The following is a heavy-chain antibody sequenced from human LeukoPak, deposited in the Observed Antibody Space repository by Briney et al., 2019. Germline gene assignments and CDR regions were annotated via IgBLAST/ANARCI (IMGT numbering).Heavy chain of an antibody. CDR2: IYHSGST. J-gene: IGHJ3*02. CDR3: ARDVWYWNDVLPLDI. CDR1: GGSISSGGYS. D-gene: IGHD1-1*01. Sequence: SETLSLTCAVSGGSISSGGYSWSWIRQPPGKGLEWIGYIYHSGSTYYNPSLKSRVTISVDRSKNQFSLKLSSVTAADTAVYYCARDVWYWNDVLPLDIWGQGTMVTVSS. V-gene: IGHV4-30-2*01.